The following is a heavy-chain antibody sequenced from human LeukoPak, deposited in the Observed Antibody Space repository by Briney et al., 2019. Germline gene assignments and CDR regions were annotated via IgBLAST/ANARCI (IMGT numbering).Heavy chain of an antibody. V-gene: IGHV4-59*01. J-gene: IGHJ3*02. CDR1: GGSFSGYY. D-gene: IGHD2-21*02. CDR2: THYSGAT. Sequence: SETLSLTCAVYGGSFSGYYWSWLRQPPGKGLEYIGYTHYSGATNYNPSLKSRVTISLDTSGNQFSLKLSSVTAADTAVYYCASGYCGGACQLGGVDMWGQGTMVTVSS. CDR3: ASGYCGGACQLGGVDM.